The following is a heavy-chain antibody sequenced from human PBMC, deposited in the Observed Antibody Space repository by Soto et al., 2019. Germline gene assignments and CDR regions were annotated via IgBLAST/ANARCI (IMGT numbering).Heavy chain of an antibody. D-gene: IGHD6-13*01. CDR1: GYTLSGDA. CDR2: INAGNGNT. CDR3: ARALGSIAAAGLTFF. V-gene: IGHV1-3*01. J-gene: IGHJ4*02. Sequence: ASVNGACKGSGYTLSGDAVHWVRQAPGQRLEWMGWINAGNGNTKYSQKFQGRVTITRDTSASTAYMELSSLRSEDTAVYYCARALGSIAAAGLTFFWGQGTLVTVSS.